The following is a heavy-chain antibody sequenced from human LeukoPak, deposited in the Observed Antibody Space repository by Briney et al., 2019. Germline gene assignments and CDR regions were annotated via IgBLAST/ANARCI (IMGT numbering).Heavy chain of an antibody. J-gene: IGHJ4*02. CDR1: GFTFSSYA. V-gene: IGHV3-30*04. CDR3: VRDTRIGSSWQDFDY. D-gene: IGHD6-13*01. Sequence: GGSLRLSCAASGFTFSSYAMHWVRQAPGKGLEWVAVISYDGSNKYYADSVKGRFTISRDNSKNTLYLQMNSLRAEDTAVYYCVRDTRIGSSWQDFDYWGQGTLVTVSS. CDR2: ISYDGSNK.